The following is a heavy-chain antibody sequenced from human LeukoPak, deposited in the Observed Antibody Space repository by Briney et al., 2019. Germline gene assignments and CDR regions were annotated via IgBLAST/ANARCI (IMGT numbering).Heavy chain of an antibody. Sequence: PSETPSLTCTVSGGSISGYYWSWIRQPAGKGLEWIGRIYTSGNTNYNPSLKSRVTMSVDTSKNQFSLKLSSVTAADTAVYYCARADFWSGYYSHFDYWGQGTLVTVSS. V-gene: IGHV4-4*07. CDR3: ARADFWSGYYSHFDY. D-gene: IGHD3-3*01. CDR2: IYTSGNT. CDR1: GGSISGYY. J-gene: IGHJ4*02.